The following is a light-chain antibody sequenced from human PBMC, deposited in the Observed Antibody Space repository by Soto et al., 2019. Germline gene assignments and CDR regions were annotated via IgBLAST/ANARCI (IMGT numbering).Light chain of an antibody. Sequence: DIQMTQSPSSVSASVGDRVTITCRARQRIRSWLAWYQQKPGKAPTLLIYAASSLQSGVPSRFSGCGSGTDYTLTISSMQPEDVATDYCQHSHSFQITCGQGTRLEIK. CDR2: AAS. CDR1: QRIRSW. CDR3: QHSHSFQIT. J-gene: IGKJ5*01. V-gene: IGKV1-12*01.